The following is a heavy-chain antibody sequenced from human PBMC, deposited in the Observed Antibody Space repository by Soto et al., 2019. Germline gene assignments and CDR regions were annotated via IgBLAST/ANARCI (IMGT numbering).Heavy chain of an antibody. CDR1: GFTFSSYG. D-gene: IGHD2-2*01. J-gene: IGHJ6*02. CDR2: IWYDGSNK. V-gene: IGHV3-33*01. CDR3: AREAYCSSTSCYPNKLYYYYGMDV. Sequence: QVQLVESGGGVVQPGRSLRLSCAASGFTFSSYGMHWVRQAPGKGLEWVAVIWYDGSNKYYADSVKGRFTISRDNSKNTLYLQMNSLRAEDTAVYYCAREAYCSSTSCYPNKLYYYYGMDVWGQGTTVTVSS.